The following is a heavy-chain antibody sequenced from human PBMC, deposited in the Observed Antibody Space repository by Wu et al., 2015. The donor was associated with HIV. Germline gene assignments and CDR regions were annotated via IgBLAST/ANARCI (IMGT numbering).Heavy chain of an antibody. CDR2: IIPIFGTA. CDR1: GGTFSSYA. J-gene: IGHJ5*02. V-gene: IGHV1-69*18. CDR3: ASMSYYDSRDNNWFDP. Sequence: QVQLVQSGAEVKKPGSSVKVSCKASGGTFSSYAISWVRQAPGQGLEWMGRIIPIFGTANYAQKFQGRVTITADESTSTAYMELSSLRSEDTAVYYCASMSYYDSRDNNWFDPWGQGTLVTVSS. D-gene: IGHD3-22*01.